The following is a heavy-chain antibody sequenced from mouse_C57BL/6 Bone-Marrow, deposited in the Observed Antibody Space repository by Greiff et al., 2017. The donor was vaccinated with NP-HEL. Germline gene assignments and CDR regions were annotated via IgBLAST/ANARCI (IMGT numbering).Heavy chain of an antibody. V-gene: IGHV1-50*01. CDR2: IDPSDSYT. CDR3: AGSLLWYFDY. J-gene: IGHJ2*01. Sequence: QVQLQQPGAELVKPGASVKLSCKASGYTFTSYWMQWVKQRPGQGLEWIGEIDPSDSYTNYNQKFKGKATLTVDTSSSTAYMQISSLTSEDSAVYYCAGSLLWYFDYWGQGTTLTVSS. CDR1: GYTFTSYW. D-gene: IGHD2-1*01.